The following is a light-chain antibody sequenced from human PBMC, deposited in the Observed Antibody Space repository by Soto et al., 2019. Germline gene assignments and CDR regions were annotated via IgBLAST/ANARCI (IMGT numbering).Light chain of an antibody. V-gene: IGKV3-20*01. Sequence: EIVLTQSPDTLSLPPGERATLSCRASQSVSSRYLAWYQQKPGQAPRLLIYGASSRATGIPDRFSGSGSGTDFTLTISRLEPEDLAVYYCQQYGSSPPWTFGQGTKVDIK. CDR2: GAS. CDR3: QQYGSSPPWT. J-gene: IGKJ1*01. CDR1: QSVSSRY.